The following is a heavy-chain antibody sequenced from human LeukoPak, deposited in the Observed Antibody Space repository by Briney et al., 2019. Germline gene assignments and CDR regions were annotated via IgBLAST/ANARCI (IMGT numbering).Heavy chain of an antibody. CDR3: ARSIAAAGHYYYMDV. Sequence: ASVKVSCKASGGTFSSYAISWVRQAPGHGLEWMGGIIPIFGTANYAQKFQGRVTITTDESTSTAYMELSSLRSEDTAVYYCARSIAAAGHYYYMDVWSKGTTVTVSS. J-gene: IGHJ6*03. D-gene: IGHD6-13*01. CDR1: GGTFSSYA. V-gene: IGHV1-69*05. CDR2: IIPIFGTA.